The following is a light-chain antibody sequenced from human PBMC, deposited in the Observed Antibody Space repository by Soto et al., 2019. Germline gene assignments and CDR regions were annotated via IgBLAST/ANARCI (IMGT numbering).Light chain of an antibody. Sequence: QSALTQPTSVSGSPGQSITISCTGVSSDIGGYNHVSWYQQHPGNRNRPSGVPERFSGSKSGTSASLAITGLQAEDEADYYCQAYDYSLTAFVFGGGTKVTVL. J-gene: IGLJ3*02. CDR3: QAYDYSLTAFV. V-gene: IGLV2-14*03. CDR2: R. CDR1: SSDIGGYNH.